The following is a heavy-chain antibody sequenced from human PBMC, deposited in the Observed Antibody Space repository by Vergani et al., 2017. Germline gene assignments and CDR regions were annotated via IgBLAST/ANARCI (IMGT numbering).Heavy chain of an antibody. CDR2: ISGSGGST. Sequence: EVQLLESGVGLVQPGGSLRLSCAASGFTFSSYAMSWVRQAPGKGLEWVSAISGSGGSTYYADSVKGRFTISRDNSKNTLYLQMNSLRAEDTAVYYCAKDGAVAGTFDYYYYYYMDVWGKGTTVTVSS. CDR3: AKDGAVAGTFDYYYYYYMDV. CDR1: GFTFSSYA. D-gene: IGHD6-19*01. J-gene: IGHJ6*03. V-gene: IGHV3-23*01.